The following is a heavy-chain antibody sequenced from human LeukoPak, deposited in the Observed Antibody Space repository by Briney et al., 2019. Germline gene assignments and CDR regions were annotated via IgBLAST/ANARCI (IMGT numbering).Heavy chain of an antibody. CDR1: GGSISSYY. CDR2: INHSGST. V-gene: IGHV4-34*01. CDR3: ARGRGILGSY. D-gene: IGHD6-13*01. J-gene: IGHJ4*02. Sequence: PSETLSLTCTVSGGSISSYYWSWIRQPPGKGLEWIGEINHSGSTNYNPSLKSRVTISVDTSKNQFSLKLSSVTAADTAVYYCARGRGILGSYWGQGTLVTVSS.